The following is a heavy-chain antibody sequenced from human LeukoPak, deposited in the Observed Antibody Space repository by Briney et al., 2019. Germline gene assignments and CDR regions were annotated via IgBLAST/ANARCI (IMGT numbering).Heavy chain of an antibody. J-gene: IGHJ4*02. CDR3: ARDGLYDSNGYYMDS. V-gene: IGHV4-59*01. CDR2: IYYSGGT. CDR1: GGAISSFY. Sequence: SETLSLTCTVSGGAISSFYWSWIRQPPGKGLGWIGYIYYSGGTKYNPSLMSRVTISVDRAQNQFSLSLSSVTAADTAVYYCARDGLYDSNGYYMDSWGQGTLVIVSS. D-gene: IGHD3-22*01.